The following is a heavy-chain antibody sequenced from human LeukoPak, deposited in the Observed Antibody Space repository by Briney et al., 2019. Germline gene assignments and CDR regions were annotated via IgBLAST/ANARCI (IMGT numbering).Heavy chain of an antibody. Sequence: SETLSLTCSVSGXSISSYYGSWIRQPAGKGLEWIGRIYPAGTTNYNPSLKSRVTMSIDTSKNQLSLKVSSVTAADTAVYYCARDYYASGSYPFDYWGQGTLVSVSS. V-gene: IGHV4-4*07. J-gene: IGHJ4*02. D-gene: IGHD3-10*01. CDR2: IYPAGTT. CDR3: ARDYYASGSYPFDY. CDR1: GXSISSYY.